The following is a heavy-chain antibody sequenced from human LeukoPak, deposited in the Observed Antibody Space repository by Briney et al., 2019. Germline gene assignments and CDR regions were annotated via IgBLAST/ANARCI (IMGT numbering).Heavy chain of an antibody. CDR2: ISYDGSKE. Sequence: GGSLRLSCAASGFTFSSYGMHWVRQAPGKGLEWVASISYDGSKEYYGDSVKGRLTISRDNSKNTVHLQMNSLRAEDTAVYYCARRKVVAAYYCYGMDVWGQGTTVTVSS. J-gene: IGHJ6*02. CDR1: GFTFSSYG. CDR3: ARRKVVAAYYCYGMDV. V-gene: IGHV3-30*03. D-gene: IGHD2-15*01.